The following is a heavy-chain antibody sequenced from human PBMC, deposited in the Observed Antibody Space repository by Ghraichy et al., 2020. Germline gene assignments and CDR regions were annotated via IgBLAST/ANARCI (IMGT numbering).Heavy chain of an antibody. D-gene: IGHD1-14*01. V-gene: IGHV3-7*03. CDR1: GFTFDNHW. Sequence: GGSLRLSCAASGFTFDNHWMSWVRQAPGKGLEWVANIKEDGSEKYYVDSVKGRFTISRDNAKNSLSLQMNSLRAEDTAVYYCARDRPGTSRAFADGMDVWGQGTTVTVSS. CDR3: ARDRPGTSRAFADGMDV. CDR2: IKEDGSEK. J-gene: IGHJ6*02.